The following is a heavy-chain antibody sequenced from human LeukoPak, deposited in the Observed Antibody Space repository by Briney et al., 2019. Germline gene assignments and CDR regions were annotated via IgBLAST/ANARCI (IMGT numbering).Heavy chain of an antibody. Sequence: GGSLRLSCAASGFTFSTYNMNWVRQAPGKGLEWVSYISSGTPTIYSADSVKGRFTISRDNANNSLYLQMNSLRVDDTAVYYCARNGAFDIWGQGTMVTVSS. CDR2: ISSGTPTI. CDR1: GFTFSTYN. D-gene: IGHD2-8*01. J-gene: IGHJ3*02. V-gene: IGHV3-48*01. CDR3: ARNGAFDI.